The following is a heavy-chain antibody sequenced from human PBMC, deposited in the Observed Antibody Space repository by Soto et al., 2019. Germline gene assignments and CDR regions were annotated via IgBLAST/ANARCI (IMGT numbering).Heavy chain of an antibody. Sequence: QVQLQESGPGLVMPSGTLSLTCAVAGGSISRSNWWSWVRQPPGKGLEWIGEIYHSGSTNSNPSLKSRVTISVDKSKNQFSLKLSSVTAADTAVYYCARGTVEYYDSSGYSYYFDYWGQGTLVTVSS. V-gene: IGHV4-4*02. CDR3: ARGTVEYYDSSGYSYYFDY. D-gene: IGHD3-22*01. CDR2: IYHSGST. CDR1: GGSISRSNW. J-gene: IGHJ4*02.